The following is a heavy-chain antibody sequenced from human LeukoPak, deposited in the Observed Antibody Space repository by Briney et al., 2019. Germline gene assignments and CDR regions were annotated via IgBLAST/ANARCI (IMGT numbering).Heavy chain of an antibody. J-gene: IGHJ4*02. CDR2: ISSTGRGT. Sequence: PGGSLRLSCAASGFTFSSYAMSWVRQAPGKGLEWVSSISSTGRGTYYADSVKGRFTISRDSSKNTLSLQMNSLRAEDTAIYYCAKRDSSDWYSLDYWGQGTLVTVSS. CDR1: GFTFSSYA. D-gene: IGHD6-19*01. CDR3: AKRDSSDWYSLDY. V-gene: IGHV3-23*01.